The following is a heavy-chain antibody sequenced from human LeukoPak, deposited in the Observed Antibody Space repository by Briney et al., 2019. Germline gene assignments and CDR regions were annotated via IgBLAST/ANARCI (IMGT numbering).Heavy chain of an antibody. Sequence: ASVTVSCTASGYTITSYGISWVRQAPGQGLEWMGWISAYNGNTNYAQKLQGRVTMTTDTSTSTAYMELRSLRSDDTAVYCCVRDRGGPVTTYYYYYGMDVWGQGTTVTVSS. D-gene: IGHD4-17*01. CDR3: VRDRGGPVTTYYYYYGMDV. V-gene: IGHV1-18*01. CDR2: ISAYNGNT. J-gene: IGHJ6*02. CDR1: GYTITSYG.